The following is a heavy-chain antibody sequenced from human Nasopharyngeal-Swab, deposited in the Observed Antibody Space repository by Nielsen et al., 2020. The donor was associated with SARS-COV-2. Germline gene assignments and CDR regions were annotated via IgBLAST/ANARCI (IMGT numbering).Heavy chain of an antibody. D-gene: IGHD1-26*01. CDR1: GGSISSDY. V-gene: IGHV4-59*01. CDR2: IYYIGST. CDR3: AREKYSGSYTY. Sequence: SETLSLTCTVSGGSISSDYWSWIRQPPGKGLEWIGYIYYIGSTNYNPSLNSRVTISVDTSKNQFSLKLSSVTAADTAVYYCAREKYSGSYTYWGQGTLVTVSS. J-gene: IGHJ4*02.